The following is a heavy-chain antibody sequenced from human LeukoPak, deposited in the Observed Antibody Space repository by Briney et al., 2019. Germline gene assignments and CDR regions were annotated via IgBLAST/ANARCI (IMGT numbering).Heavy chain of an antibody. CDR1: GGSISNYY. CDR2: IYYSGST. J-gene: IGHJ6*02. V-gene: IGHV4-59*01. Sequence: SETLSLTCTVSGGSISNYYWSWVRQPPGKGLEWVGYIYYSGSTNYNPSLKSRVTISVDTSKNQFSLKLSSVTAADTAVYYCARVGGTNYYYYGMDVWGQGTTVTVSS. CDR3: ARVGGTNYYYYGMDV. D-gene: IGHD1-26*01.